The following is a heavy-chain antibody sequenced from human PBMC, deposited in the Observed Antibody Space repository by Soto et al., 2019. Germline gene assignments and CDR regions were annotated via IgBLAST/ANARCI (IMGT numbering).Heavy chain of an antibody. Sequence: GGSLRLSCASSGFTVSINYMSWVRQAPGKGLDWVSVIYSGGNTYYADSVKGRFTISRDNSKNTLYLQMNSLRAEDTAVYYCARERTARPYYYYGMDVWGQGTTVTVSS. CDR1: GFTVSINY. CDR3: ARERTARPYYYYGMDV. CDR2: IYSGGNT. V-gene: IGHV3-53*01. J-gene: IGHJ6*02. D-gene: IGHD6-6*01.